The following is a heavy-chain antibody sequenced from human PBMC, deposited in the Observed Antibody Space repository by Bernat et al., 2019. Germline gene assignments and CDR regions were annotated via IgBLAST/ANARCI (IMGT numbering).Heavy chain of an antibody. Sequence: EVQLVESGGGLVQPGGSLRLSCAASGFTFNTYTMNWVRQAPGKGLEWISYISSSTVHYADSVKGRFTISRDNAKNSLYLQMNSLRAEDTAVYYCAKPYYYDSSGYRYYFDYWGQGTLVTVSS. CDR3: AKPYYYDSSGYRYYFDY. D-gene: IGHD3-22*01. CDR2: ISSSTV. CDR1: GFTFNTYT. V-gene: IGHV3-48*01. J-gene: IGHJ4*02.